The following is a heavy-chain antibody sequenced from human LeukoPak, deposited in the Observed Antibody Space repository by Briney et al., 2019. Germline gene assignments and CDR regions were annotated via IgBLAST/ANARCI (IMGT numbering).Heavy chain of an antibody. D-gene: IGHD2-2*01. CDR2: MNPNSGNT. J-gene: IGHJ5*02. CDR1: GYTFTSYD. CDR3: ARLQDCSSTSCSPGFDP. Sequence: GASVKVSCKASGYTFTSYDINWVRQATGQGLEWMGWMNPNSGNTGYAQKFQGRVTMTRNTSISTAYMELSSLRSGDTAVYYCARLQDCSSTSCSPGFDPWGQGTLVTVSS. V-gene: IGHV1-8*01.